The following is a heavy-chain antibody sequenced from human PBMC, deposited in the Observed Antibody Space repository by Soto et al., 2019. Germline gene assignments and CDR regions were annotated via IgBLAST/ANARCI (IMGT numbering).Heavy chain of an antibody. J-gene: IGHJ4*02. CDR2: IRGSGETT. Sequence: PGGSLRLSFIASGFTFSSNAMSWVRQAPGKGLEWVSAIRGSGETTYYANSVKVRFTISRDNSKNTLYLKVNSLRAEDTAVYYCVVYDPLDXWGQGTLFTVSX. CDR1: GFTFSSNA. V-gene: IGHV3-23*01. D-gene: IGHD5-12*01. CDR3: VVYDPLDX.